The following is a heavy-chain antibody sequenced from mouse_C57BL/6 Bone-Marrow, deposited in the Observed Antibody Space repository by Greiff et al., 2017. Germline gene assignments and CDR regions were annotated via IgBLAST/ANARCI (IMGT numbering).Heavy chain of an antibody. CDR2: LYPGDGDT. J-gene: IGHJ4*01. CDR3: GGGYDVYYYAMDY. V-gene: IGHV1-82*01. D-gene: IGHD2-2*01. CDR1: GYAFSSSW. Sequence: QVQLQQSGPELVKPGASVKISCKASGYAFSSSWMNWVKQRPGKGLEWIGRLYPGDGDTNYNGKFKGKATLTADKSSSTAYMQLSSLTSEDSAVYVCGGGYDVYYYAMDYWGQGTSVTVSS.